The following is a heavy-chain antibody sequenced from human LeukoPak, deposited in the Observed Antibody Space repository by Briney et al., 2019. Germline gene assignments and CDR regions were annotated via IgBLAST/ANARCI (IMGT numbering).Heavy chain of an antibody. Sequence: PGGSLRLSCAASGFTVSTNYVSWVRQAPGKGLEWVSVLYRSGSTYSADSVKGRFTIYRDNSKNTLYLQMNRLRAEDTAVYYCARDSGHDAFDIWGQGTMVTVSS. J-gene: IGHJ3*02. V-gene: IGHV3-53*01. CDR1: GFTVSTNY. CDR2: LYRSGST. CDR3: ARDSGHDAFDI.